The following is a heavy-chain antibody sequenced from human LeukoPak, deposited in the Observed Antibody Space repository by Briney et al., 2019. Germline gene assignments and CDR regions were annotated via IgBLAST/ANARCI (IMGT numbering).Heavy chain of an antibody. CDR3: ARGRRHIGDSSGPLRY. Sequence: ASVKVSCKASGYTFTGYYMHWVRQAPGQGLEWMGWINPSGGSTSYAQKFQGRVTMTRDTSTSTVYMELSSLRSEDTAMYYCARGRRHIGDSSGPLRYWGQGTLVTVSS. D-gene: IGHD3-22*01. CDR1: GYTFTGYY. J-gene: IGHJ4*02. V-gene: IGHV1-46*01. CDR2: INPSGGST.